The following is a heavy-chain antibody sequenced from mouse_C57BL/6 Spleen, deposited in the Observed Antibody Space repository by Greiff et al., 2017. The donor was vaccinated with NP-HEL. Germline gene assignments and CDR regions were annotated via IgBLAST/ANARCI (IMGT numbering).Heavy chain of an antibody. D-gene: IGHD2-1*01. CDR2: ISSGSSTI. CDR1: GFTFSDYG. CDR3: ARRSYYGKNFDY. Sequence: EVKVVESGGGLVKPGGSLKLSCAASGFTFSDYGMHWVRQAPEKGLEWVAYISSGSSTIYYADTVKGRSTISRDNAKNTLFLQMTSLRSEDTAMYYCARRSYYGKNFDYWGQGTTLTVSS. J-gene: IGHJ2*01. V-gene: IGHV5-17*01.